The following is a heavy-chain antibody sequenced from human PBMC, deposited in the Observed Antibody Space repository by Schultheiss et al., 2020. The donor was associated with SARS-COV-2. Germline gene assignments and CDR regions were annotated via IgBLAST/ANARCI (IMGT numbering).Heavy chain of an antibody. CDR1: GFTFDDYT. V-gene: IGHV3-23*01. Sequence: GGSLRLSCAASGFTFDDYTMHWVRQAPGKGLEWVSAISGSGGSTYYADSVKGRFTISRDNSKNTLYLQMNSLRAEDTAVYYCAKEKMAVVAAFDYWGQGTLVTVSS. J-gene: IGHJ4*02. CDR3: AKEKMAVVAAFDY. CDR2: ISGSGGST. D-gene: IGHD2-15*01.